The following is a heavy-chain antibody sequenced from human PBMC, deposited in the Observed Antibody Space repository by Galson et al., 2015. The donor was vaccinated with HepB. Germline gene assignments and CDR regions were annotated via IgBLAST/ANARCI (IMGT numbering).Heavy chain of an antibody. V-gene: IGHV3-23*01. CDR2: IFAGGDNP. Sequence: SLRLSCAASGFTFSTFAMTWVRQAPGKGLEWVSVIFAGGDNPYYANSVKGRFTISRDNSKNTLFLHMNNLSAEDTAVYYCAKGYGYFDHWGQGTLVTVSS. CDR3: AKGYGYFDH. J-gene: IGHJ4*02. D-gene: IGHD3-16*01. CDR1: GFTFSTFA.